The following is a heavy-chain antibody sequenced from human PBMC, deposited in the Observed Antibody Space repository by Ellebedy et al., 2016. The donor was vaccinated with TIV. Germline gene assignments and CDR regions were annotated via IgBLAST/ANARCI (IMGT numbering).Heavy chain of an antibody. V-gene: IGHV4-59*01. CDR1: GGSISGYY. D-gene: IGHD3/OR15-3a*01. J-gene: IGHJ4*02. Sequence: MPSETLSLTCTVPGGSISGYYWSWIRQPPGKGLEWIGYIHYTGSINYNPSLKSRVTVSVDTSKNQFSLKLISVTAADTAVYYCAGLVGGTGYFDYWGQGTLVTVSS. CDR2: IHYTGSI. CDR3: AGLVGGTGYFDY.